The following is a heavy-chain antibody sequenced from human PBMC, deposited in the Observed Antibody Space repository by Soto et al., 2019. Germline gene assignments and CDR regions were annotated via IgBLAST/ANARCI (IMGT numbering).Heavy chain of an antibody. J-gene: IGHJ6*02. CDR1: GFTFSNYA. CDR2: ISYNGGNR. Sequence: PGGSLSLSCAASGFTFSNYAMHWVRQAPGKGLECVAVISYNGGNRFYRDYVKGRFTISRDNSKNTVHLQIDSLRYEDAAVYYCARGDREDTAVVIGVRPGEYGVDVWGQGTTVTVSS. CDR3: ARGDREDTAVVIGVRPGEYGVDV. D-gene: IGHD2-15*01. V-gene: IGHV3-30*04.